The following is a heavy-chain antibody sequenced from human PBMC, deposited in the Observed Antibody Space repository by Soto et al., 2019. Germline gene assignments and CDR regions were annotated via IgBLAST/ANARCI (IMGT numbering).Heavy chain of an antibody. J-gene: IGHJ5*02. CDR1: GFTFSSYS. D-gene: IGHD2-15*01. CDR3: ARVSAATKEAWFDP. V-gene: IGHV3-21*01. Sequence: EMQVVESGGGLVKPGGSLRLSCVASGFTFSSYSMNWVRQAPGKGLEWVSSISSSSSYIYYADSVKGRFTISRDNAKNSLYLQMNSLRAEDTAVYYCARVSAATKEAWFDPWGQGTLVTVSS. CDR2: ISSSSSYI.